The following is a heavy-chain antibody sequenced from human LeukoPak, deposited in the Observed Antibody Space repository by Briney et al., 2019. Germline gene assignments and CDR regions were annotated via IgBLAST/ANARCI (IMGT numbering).Heavy chain of an antibody. Sequence: SETLSLTCTVSGASISSNYWSWVRQPPGKGLEWIGYIYYSGSTNYNPSLKSRVTISVDTSKNQFSLKLSSVTAADTAVYYCARSGAYYYYGMDVWGQGTTVTVSS. CDR3: ARSGAYYYYGMDV. CDR2: IYYSGST. V-gene: IGHV4-59*01. D-gene: IGHD3-10*01. CDR1: GASISSNY. J-gene: IGHJ6*02.